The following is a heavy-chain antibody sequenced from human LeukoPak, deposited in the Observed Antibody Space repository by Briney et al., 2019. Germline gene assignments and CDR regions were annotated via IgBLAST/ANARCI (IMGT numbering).Heavy chain of an antibody. CDR1: GGSISSTTYY. CDR3: AGSLMVRGVIPRSRPFDI. V-gene: IGHV4-39*07. D-gene: IGHD3-10*01. Sequence: SETLSLTCTVSGGSISSTTYYWGWIRQPPGKGLEWIGSIYYSGSTYYNPSLKSRVTISVDTSNNQFSLKLYSVTAADTAVYYCAGSLMVRGVIPRSRPFDIWGQGTMVTVSS. CDR2: IYYSGST. J-gene: IGHJ3*02.